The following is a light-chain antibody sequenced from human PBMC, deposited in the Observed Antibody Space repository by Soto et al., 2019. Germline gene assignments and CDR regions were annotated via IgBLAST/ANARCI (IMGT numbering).Light chain of an antibody. CDR2: APS. J-gene: IGKJ2*01. CDR1: HSVTRY. V-gene: IGKV3-11*01. CDR3: QQYNNWPYT. Sequence: EIVLTQSPATLSLSPGERATLSCRASHSVTRYLAWYQQNPGQAPRLLLYAPSNRATGIPDRFSGSWSGTDFTLIISSLEPEDFAVYFCQQYNNWPYTFGQGTKVDIK.